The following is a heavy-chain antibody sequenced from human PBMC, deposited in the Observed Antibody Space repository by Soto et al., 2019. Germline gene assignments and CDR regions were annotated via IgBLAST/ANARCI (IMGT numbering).Heavy chain of an antibody. D-gene: IGHD2-2*01. V-gene: IGHV4-34*01. CDR2: INHSGGT. CDR1: GGSFSAYH. CDR3: ARGGNCRTTSCPLGYHSGMDV. J-gene: IGHJ6*02. Sequence: SETLSLTCAVYGGSFSAYHWSWIRQPPGKGLEWMGEINHSGGTNYNPSLKSRATISLDTSKNQLSLRLSSVTAADTAVYFCARGGNCRTTSCPLGYHSGMDVWGQGTTVTVSS.